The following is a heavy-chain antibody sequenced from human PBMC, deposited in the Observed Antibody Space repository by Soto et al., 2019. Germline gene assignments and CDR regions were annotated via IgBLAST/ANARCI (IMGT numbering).Heavy chain of an antibody. D-gene: IGHD6-19*01. CDR1: SGSFSGYY. Sequence: SETLSLTCAVYSGSFSGYYWSWIRQPPGKGLEWIGEINHSGSTNYNPSLKSRVTISVDTSKNQFSLKLSSVTAADTAVYYCARGPGIAVAGRGGACNYYYLDVWGKGSTVTVCS. V-gene: IGHV4-34*01. J-gene: IGHJ6*03. CDR3: ARGPGIAVAGRGGACNYYYLDV. CDR2: INHSGST.